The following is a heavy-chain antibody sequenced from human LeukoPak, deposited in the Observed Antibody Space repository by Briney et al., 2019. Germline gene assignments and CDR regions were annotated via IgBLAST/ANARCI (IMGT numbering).Heavy chain of an antibody. Sequence: PGRSLRLSCAASGFTFSSYAMHWVRQAPGKGLEWVAVISYDGSNKYYADSVKGRFTISRDNSKNTVYLQVNSLRAEDTALYYCAQDRAYIQFYFWGQGTLVTVSS. D-gene: IGHD5-18*01. J-gene: IGHJ4*02. V-gene: IGHV3-30*04. CDR1: GFTFSSYA. CDR2: ISYDGSNK. CDR3: AQDRAYIQFYF.